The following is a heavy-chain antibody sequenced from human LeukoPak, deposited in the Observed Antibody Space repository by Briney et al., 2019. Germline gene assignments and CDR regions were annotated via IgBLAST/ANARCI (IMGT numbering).Heavy chain of an antibody. J-gene: IGHJ6*02. D-gene: IGHD6-13*01. CDR2: INTNTGNP. V-gene: IGHV7-4-1*02. CDR3: ARDQRYSSSWPNTLGRYYYYGMDV. CDR1: GYTFTSYA. Sequence: ASVKVSCKASGYTFTSYAMNWVRQAPGQGLEWMGWINTNTGNPTYAQGFTGRFVFSLDTSVSTAYLQISSLKAGDTAVYYCARDQRYSSSWPNTLGRYYYYGMDVWGQGTTVTVSS.